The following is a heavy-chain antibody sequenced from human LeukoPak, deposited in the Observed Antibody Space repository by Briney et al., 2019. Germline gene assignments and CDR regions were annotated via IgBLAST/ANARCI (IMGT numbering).Heavy chain of an antibody. CDR1: GRNFSNAW. Sequence: GGSLTLSCAASGRNFSNAWLTWVRQAAGKGLEWVGCIKRKKYGEIPDYAAPVKDRFTISRDEPKETLYLQMNSLKPEDTAVYYCSTGGGVCIFFGGQGTLVTVSS. CDR3: STGGGVCIFF. D-gene: IGHD2-8*01. J-gene: IGHJ4*02. CDR2: IKRKKYGEIP. V-gene: IGHV3-15*01.